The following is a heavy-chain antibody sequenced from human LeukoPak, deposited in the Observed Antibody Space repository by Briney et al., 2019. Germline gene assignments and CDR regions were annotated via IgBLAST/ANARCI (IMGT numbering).Heavy chain of an antibody. J-gene: IGHJ5*02. Sequence: ASVKVSCKASGYTLTGYYMHWVRQAPGQGLEWMGWINPNSGGTNYAQKFQGRVTMTRDTSISTAYMELRRLRSDDTAVYYCARDSGTTGEVKFDPWGQGTLVTVSS. CDR3: ARDSGTTGEVKFDP. CDR2: INPNSGGT. D-gene: IGHD3-10*01. CDR1: GYTLTGYY. V-gene: IGHV1-2*02.